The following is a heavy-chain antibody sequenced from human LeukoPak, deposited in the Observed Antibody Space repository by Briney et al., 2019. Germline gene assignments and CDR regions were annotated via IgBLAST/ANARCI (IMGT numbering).Heavy chain of an antibody. J-gene: IGHJ6*03. CDR3: ARVFKSSSWDYYYYMDV. CDR2: INPNSGGT. V-gene: IGHV1-2*02. CDR1: GYTFTGYY. Sequence: ASVKVSCKASGYTFTGYYMHWVRQAPGQGLEWMGWINPNSGGTNYAQKFQGRVTMTRDTSISTAYMELSRLRSDDTAVYYCARVFKSSSWDYYYYMDVWGKGTTVTVSS. D-gene: IGHD6-6*01.